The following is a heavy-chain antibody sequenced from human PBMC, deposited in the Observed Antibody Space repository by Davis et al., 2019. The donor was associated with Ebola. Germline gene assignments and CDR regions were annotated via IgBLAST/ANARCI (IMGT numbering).Heavy chain of an antibody. CDR3: GRSDDHGDYGVDA. CDR2: IDVSDSYI. V-gene: IGHV5-10-1*01. D-gene: IGHD4-17*01. Sequence: GESLKISCKGTGYSFDKYWISWVRQMPGKGLEWMGRIDVSDSYIDYSPSFRGRVTFSADKSVSSAYLQWDSLEASDSAMYYYGRSDDHGDYGVDAWGQGTLVSVSS. CDR1: GYSFDKYW. J-gene: IGHJ1*01.